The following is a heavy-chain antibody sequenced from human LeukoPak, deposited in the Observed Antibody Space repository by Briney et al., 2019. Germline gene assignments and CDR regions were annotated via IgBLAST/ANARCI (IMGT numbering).Heavy chain of an antibody. CDR3: ASNIAAAGTWVPY. D-gene: IGHD6-13*01. CDR2: ISSSSSYI. CDR1: GFTFSSYS. V-gene: IGHV3-21*01. J-gene: IGHJ4*02. Sequence: PGGSLRLSCAASGFTFSSYSMNWVRQAPGKGLEWVSSISSSSSYIYYADSVKGRFTISRDNAKNSLYLQMNSLRAEDTAVYYCASNIAAAGTWVPYWGQGTLVTVSS.